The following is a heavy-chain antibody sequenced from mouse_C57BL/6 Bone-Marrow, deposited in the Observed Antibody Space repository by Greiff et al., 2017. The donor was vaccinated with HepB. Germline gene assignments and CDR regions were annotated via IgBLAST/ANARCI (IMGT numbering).Heavy chain of an antibody. Sequence: EVQVVESGGGLVKPGGSLKLSCAASGFTFSSYAMSWVRQTPEKRLEWVATISDGGSYTYYPDNVKGRFTISRDNAKNNLYLQMNHLKSEDTAMYYCARDYPYYAMDYWGQGTSVTVSS. J-gene: IGHJ4*01. CDR3: ARDYPYYAMDY. V-gene: IGHV5-4*01. CDR1: GFTFSSYA. CDR2: ISDGGSYT.